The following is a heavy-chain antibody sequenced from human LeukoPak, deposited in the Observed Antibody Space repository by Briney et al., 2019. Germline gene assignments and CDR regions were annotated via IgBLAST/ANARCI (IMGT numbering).Heavy chain of an antibody. CDR3: ARGATSHVDTAMAH. Sequence: PSETLSLTCTVSGGSISSYYWGWIRQPPGKGLEWIGYIYYSGSTNYNPSLKSRVTISVHTSKNQFSLKLSYVTAADTAVYYCARGATSHVDTAMAHWGQGTLVTVSS. V-gene: IGHV4-59*01. CDR1: GGSISSYY. D-gene: IGHD5-18*01. J-gene: IGHJ4*02. CDR2: IYYSGST.